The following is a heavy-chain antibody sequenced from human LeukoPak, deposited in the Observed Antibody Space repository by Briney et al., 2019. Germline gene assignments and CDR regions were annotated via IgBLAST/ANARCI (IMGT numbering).Heavy chain of an antibody. CDR3: ASRWSTAVTATGDDFDY. CDR2: INPNSGGT. D-gene: IGHD2-21*02. J-gene: IGHJ4*02. Sequence: ASVNVSCKASGYTFTGYYMHWVRQAPGQGFEWMGRINPNSGGTNYAQIFQGRVAMTRDTSISTAFLELSRLTSDDTAVYYCASRWSTAVTATGDDFDYWGQGTLVTVSS. V-gene: IGHV1-2*06. CDR1: GYTFTGYY.